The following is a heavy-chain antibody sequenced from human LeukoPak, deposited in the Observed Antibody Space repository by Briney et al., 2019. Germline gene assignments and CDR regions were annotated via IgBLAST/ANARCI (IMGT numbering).Heavy chain of an antibody. CDR3: AREGLTSFYDILTGYYRALDY. V-gene: IGHV1-69*13. CDR1: GGTFSSYA. J-gene: IGHJ4*02. CDR2: IIPIFGTA. D-gene: IGHD3-9*01. Sequence: ASVKVSCKASGGTFSSYAISWVRQAPGQGLEWMGGIIPIFGTANYAQKFQGRVTITADESTSTAYMELSSLRSEDMAVYYCAREGLTSFYDILTGYYRALDYWGQGTLVTVSS.